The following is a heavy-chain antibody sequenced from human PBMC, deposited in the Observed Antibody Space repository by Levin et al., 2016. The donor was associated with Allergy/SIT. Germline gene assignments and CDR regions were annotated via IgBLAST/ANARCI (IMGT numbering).Heavy chain of an antibody. CDR1: GYIFTDLG. J-gene: IGHJ5*02. Sequence: ASVKVSCKASGYIFTDLGISWVRQAPGQGPEWMGWISAYTGDTRHTQKFQGRVTLTTDTSTSTAYMELRSLRSDDTAVYYCATAINSITAAPDSWGQGTLVTVSS. V-gene: IGHV1-18*01. D-gene: IGHD6-13*01. CDR2: ISAYTGDT. CDR3: ATAINSITAAPDS.